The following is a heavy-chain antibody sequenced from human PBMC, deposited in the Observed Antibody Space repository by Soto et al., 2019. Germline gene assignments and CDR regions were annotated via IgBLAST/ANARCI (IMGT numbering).Heavy chain of an antibody. CDR2: VYKSGGT. V-gene: IGHV4-39*01. CDR3: ARHHDAGYYFDY. Sequence: QLQLQESGPGLVKPSETLSLTCSVSGGSISSSTYYWVWIRQSPGKGLEWIGRVYKSGGTYYNPSLKSRVSMSVDTPNNQFSLKINSVTAADTALYYCARHHDAGYYFDYWGQGILVTVS. J-gene: IGHJ4*02. CDR1: GGSISSSTYY.